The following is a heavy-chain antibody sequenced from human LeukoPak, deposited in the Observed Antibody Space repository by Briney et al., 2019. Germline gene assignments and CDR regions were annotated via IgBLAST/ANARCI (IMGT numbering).Heavy chain of an antibody. CDR1: GGSISSYY. J-gene: IGHJ5*02. CDR3: SRQPNYYCDYGVWFDP. V-gene: IGHV4-59*08. Sequence: SSETLSLTCTVSGGSISSYYGSWIRQPPGKGLEWVGFIFYSGRSYYNPSIESRVHISVDTSKIQFSLQLSSETAADTAVYYCSRQPNYYCDYGVWFDPWGQGTLVTVSS. CDR2: IFYSGRS. D-gene: IGHD4-17*01.